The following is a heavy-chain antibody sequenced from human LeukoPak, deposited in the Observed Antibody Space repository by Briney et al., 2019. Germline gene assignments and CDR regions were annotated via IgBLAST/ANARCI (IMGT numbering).Heavy chain of an antibody. CDR1: GFTFSSYA. Sequence: GGSLRLSCAASGFTFSSYAMHWVRQAPGKGLEWVAVISYDGNNKYYADSVKGRFTISRDNSKNTLYLQMNSLRTEDTAVYYCARDFGWIQSFDYWGQGALVTVSS. CDR3: ARDFGWIQSFDY. CDR2: ISYDGNNK. D-gene: IGHD5-18*01. V-gene: IGHV3-30-3*01. J-gene: IGHJ4*02.